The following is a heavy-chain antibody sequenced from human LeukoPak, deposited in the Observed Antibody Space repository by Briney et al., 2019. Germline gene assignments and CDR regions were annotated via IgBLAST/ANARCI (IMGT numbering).Heavy chain of an antibody. CDR3: ARAFGPGGGGYYYMDV. Sequence: PSETLSLTCTVSGGSISSYYWSWIRQPAGKGLEWIGRIYTSGSTNYNPSLKSRVTMSVDTSKNQFSLKLSSVTAADTAVYYCARAFGPGGGGYYYMDVWGKGTTVTVSS. D-gene: IGHD3-16*01. CDR2: IYTSGST. J-gene: IGHJ6*03. CDR1: GGSISSYY. V-gene: IGHV4-4*07.